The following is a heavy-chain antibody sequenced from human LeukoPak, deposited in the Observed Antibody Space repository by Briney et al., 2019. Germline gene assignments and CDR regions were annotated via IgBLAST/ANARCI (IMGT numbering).Heavy chain of an antibody. Sequence: GGSLRLSCVASGFTFSSHSMNWVRQAPGKGLEWVSFITSLGSTIYYADSVKGRFTISRDNAKNSLYLQMKSLRPEDTAVYYCAREGIAAAGEHWGQGTLVTVSS. J-gene: IGHJ1*01. V-gene: IGHV3-48*04. D-gene: IGHD6-13*01. CDR2: ITSLGSTI. CDR1: GFTFSSHS. CDR3: AREGIAAAGEH.